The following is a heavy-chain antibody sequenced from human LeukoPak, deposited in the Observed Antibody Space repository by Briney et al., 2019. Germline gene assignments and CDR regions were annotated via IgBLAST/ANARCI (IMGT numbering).Heavy chain of an antibody. CDR3: AKDLGSSGYFRPFDY. V-gene: IGHV3-9*01. Sequence: GGSLRLSCAASGFTFDDYAMRWVRQAPGKGLEWVSGISWNSGSIGYADSVKGRFTISRDNAKNSLYLQMNSLRAEDTALYYCAKDLGSSGYFRPFDYWGQGTLVTVSS. D-gene: IGHD3-22*01. CDR2: ISWNSGSI. CDR1: GFTFDDYA. J-gene: IGHJ4*02.